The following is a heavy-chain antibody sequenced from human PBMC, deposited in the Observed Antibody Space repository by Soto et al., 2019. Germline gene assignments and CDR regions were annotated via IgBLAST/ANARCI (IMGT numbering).Heavy chain of an antibody. V-gene: IGHV4-31*03. Sequence: QVQLQESGPGLVKPSQTLSLTCTVSGGSIRSGGYYWSWVRQNPRRGLEWIGNIYYSGNTYYNPSLKSRLTRSVDTSKNQFSLNLSSVTAADTAVYYCARDRLMATAGTARHYFGLDVWGQETTVTVSS. CDR2: IYYSGNT. CDR3: ARDRLMATAGTARHYFGLDV. CDR1: GGSIRSGGYY. J-gene: IGHJ6*02. D-gene: IGHD5-18*01.